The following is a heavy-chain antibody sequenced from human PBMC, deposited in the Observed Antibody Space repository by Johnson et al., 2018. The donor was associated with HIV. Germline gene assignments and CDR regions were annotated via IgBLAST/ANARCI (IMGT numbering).Heavy chain of an antibody. CDR3: ARDTAMVHDAFDI. Sequence: QVQVVESGGGVVQPGRSLRLSCAASGFTFSSYGMHWVRQAPGKGLEWVAVIWYDGSNKYYADPVKGRFTISRDNSKNTLYLQMNSLRAEDTAVYYCARDTAMVHDAFDIWGQGTMVAVSS. J-gene: IGHJ3*02. V-gene: IGHV3-33*08. CDR1: GFTFSSYG. CDR2: IWYDGSNK. D-gene: IGHD5-18*01.